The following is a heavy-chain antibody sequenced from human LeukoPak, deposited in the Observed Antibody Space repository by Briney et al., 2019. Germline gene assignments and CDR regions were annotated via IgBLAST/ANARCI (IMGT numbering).Heavy chain of an antibody. CDR1: GYTFTSYG. Sequence: ASVKVSCKASGYTFTSYGISWVRQAPGQGLEWMGWISAYNGNTNYAQKLQGRVTMTTDTSTSTAYMELSSLRSEDTAVYYCARDFGTTVTNYYYYYYMDVWGKGTTVTVSS. CDR2: ISAYNGNT. J-gene: IGHJ6*03. D-gene: IGHD4-17*01. V-gene: IGHV1-18*01. CDR3: ARDFGTTVTNYYYYYYMDV.